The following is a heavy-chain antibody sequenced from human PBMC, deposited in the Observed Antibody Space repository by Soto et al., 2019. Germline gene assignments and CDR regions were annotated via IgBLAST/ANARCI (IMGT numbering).Heavy chain of an antibody. V-gene: IGHV3-23*01. D-gene: IGHD3-9*01. CDR1: GFTFSSYA. CDR2: ISGSGGST. J-gene: IGHJ4*02. Sequence: PGGSLRLSCAASGFTFSSYAMSWVRQAPGKGLEWVSAISGSGGSTYYADSVKGRFTISRDNSKNTLYLQMNSLRAEDTAVYYCAKGPYYDILTGYYLDYWGQGTLVTVSS. CDR3: AKGPYYDILTGYYLDY.